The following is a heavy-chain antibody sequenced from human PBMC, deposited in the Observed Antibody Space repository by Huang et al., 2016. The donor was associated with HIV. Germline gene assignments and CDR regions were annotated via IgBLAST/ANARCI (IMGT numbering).Heavy chain of an antibody. J-gene: IGHJ4*02. D-gene: IGHD2-15*01. CDR2: IIGNNGNT. CDR3: ARLGYCSGDICYPDY. V-gene: IGHV1-18*01. Sequence: QVQLVQSGAEVKKPGASVKVSCKASGFTSYGLSWVRQAPGKGLEWMGWIIGNNGNTYYTQKVQGRVTMTTDTATSTTFRELRSLRSDDTAVYYCARLGYCSGDICYPDYWGQGTLVTVSA. CDR1: GFTSYG.